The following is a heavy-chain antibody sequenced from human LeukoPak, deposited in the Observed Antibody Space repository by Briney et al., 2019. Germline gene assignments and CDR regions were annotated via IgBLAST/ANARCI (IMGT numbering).Heavy chain of an antibody. Sequence: PSETLSLTCTVSGDSISSSRSYWSWIRQPPGKGLEWIGYIYYSGSTNYNPSLKSRVTISVDTSKNQFSLKLSSVTAADTAVYYCARVGETLFDYWGQGTLVTVSS. CDR2: IYYSGST. CDR3: ARVGETLFDY. CDR1: GDSISSSRSY. J-gene: IGHJ4*02. D-gene: IGHD3-16*01. V-gene: IGHV4-61*05.